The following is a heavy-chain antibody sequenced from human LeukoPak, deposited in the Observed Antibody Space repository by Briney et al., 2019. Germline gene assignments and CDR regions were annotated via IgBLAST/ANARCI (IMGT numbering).Heavy chain of an antibody. J-gene: IGHJ6*03. CDR1: GFTFSSYG. Sequence: PGRSLRLSCAASGFTFSSYGMHWVRQAPGKGLEWVADIWYDGSNKYYADSVKGRFTISRDNSKNTLYLQMNSLRAEDTAVYYCAKEARGTIFGVVTLDYMDVWGKGTTVTVSS. D-gene: IGHD3-3*01. V-gene: IGHV3-33*06. CDR2: IWYDGSNK. CDR3: AKEARGTIFGVVTLDYMDV.